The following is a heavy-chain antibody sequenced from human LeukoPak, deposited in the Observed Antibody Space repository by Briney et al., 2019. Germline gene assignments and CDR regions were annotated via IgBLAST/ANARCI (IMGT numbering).Heavy chain of an antibody. Sequence: SETLSLTCTVSGGSISDSSHYWGWIRQPPGTGLEWIGTIYYSGSAYNPSLKSRVTVSVDTSKNQFSLKLTSVTAADTAVYYCARHGSGSFYTWFDPWGQGTLVTVSS. CDR3: ARHGSGSFYTWFDP. CDR1: GGSISDSSHY. J-gene: IGHJ5*02. V-gene: IGHV4-39*01. D-gene: IGHD1-26*01. CDR2: IYYSGSA.